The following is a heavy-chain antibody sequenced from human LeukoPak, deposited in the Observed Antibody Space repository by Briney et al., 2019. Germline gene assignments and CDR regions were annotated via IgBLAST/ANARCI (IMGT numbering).Heavy chain of an antibody. CDR2: ISGSGGST. Sequence: PGGSLRLSCAASGFTFSSYGMSWVRQAPGKGLEWVSAISGSGGSTYYADSVKGRFTISRDNSKNTLYLQMNSLRAEDTAVYYCAKETKDSITMVRAGYFDYWGQGTLVTVSS. V-gene: IGHV3-23*01. CDR3: AKETKDSITMVRAGYFDY. J-gene: IGHJ4*02. D-gene: IGHD3-10*01. CDR1: GFTFSSYG.